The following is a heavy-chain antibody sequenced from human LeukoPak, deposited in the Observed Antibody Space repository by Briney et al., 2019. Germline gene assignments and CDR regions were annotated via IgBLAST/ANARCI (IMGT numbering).Heavy chain of an antibody. CDR1: GFTFSSYW. CDR3: ARDGDSSGWYYFDY. J-gene: IGHJ4*02. CDR2: INSDGSST. V-gene: IGHV3-74*01. Sequence: GGSLRLSCAASGFTFSSYWMHWVRQAPGKGLAWVSRINSDGSSTSYADSVKGRFTISRDNAKNTPYLQMNSLRAEDTAVYYCARDGDSSGWYYFDYWGQGTLVTVSS. D-gene: IGHD6-19*01.